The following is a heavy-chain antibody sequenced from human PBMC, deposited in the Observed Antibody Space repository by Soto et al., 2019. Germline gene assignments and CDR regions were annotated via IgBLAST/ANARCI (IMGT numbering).Heavy chain of an antibody. CDR1: GYSLTDYA. J-gene: IGHJ6*03. V-gene: IGHV1-8*01. Sequence: QAYLEQSGAEVKKPGASVKVSCKASGYSLTDYAITWVRQASGQGLEYVGWISPDSGNTDYAHKFQGRVTMTSNPSINTAYMEVSSLRSDDTAVYYCARVYGYYYHYMDVWGKGTTVTVSS. CDR2: ISPDSGNT. CDR3: ARVYGYYYHYMDV. D-gene: IGHD2-8*01.